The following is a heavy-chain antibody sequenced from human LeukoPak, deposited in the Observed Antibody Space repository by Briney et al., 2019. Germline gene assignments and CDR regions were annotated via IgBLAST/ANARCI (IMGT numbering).Heavy chain of an antibody. CDR3: TTLTLILVHNDY. D-gene: IGHD3-22*01. CDR2: IKPDGSQI. V-gene: IGHV3-7*03. CDR1: GFTFSTYW. J-gene: IGHJ4*02. Sequence: GGSLRLSCAASGFTFSTYWMTWVRQAPGKGLEWVANIKPDGSQIYYVDSVKGRFTISRDNAKNSLYLQMNSLKGEDTAVYFCTTLTLILVHNDYWGQGTLVTVSS.